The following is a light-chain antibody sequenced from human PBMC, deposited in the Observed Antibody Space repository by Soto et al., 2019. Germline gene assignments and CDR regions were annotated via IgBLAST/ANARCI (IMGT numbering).Light chain of an antibody. Sequence: DIQMTQSPSTLSASVGDGVTITCRASQSVSRWLAWYQQKPGKAPKLLIYKASTLESGVPSRFSGIGSGTEFTLAISSLQPDDSATYYCQQYNDNWTFGQGTKVDIK. CDR2: KAS. V-gene: IGKV1-5*03. CDR1: QSVSRW. CDR3: QQYNDNWT. J-gene: IGKJ1*01.